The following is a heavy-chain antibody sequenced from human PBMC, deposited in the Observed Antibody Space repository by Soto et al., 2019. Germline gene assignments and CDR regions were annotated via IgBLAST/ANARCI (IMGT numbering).Heavy chain of an antibody. J-gene: IGHJ4*02. Sequence: QLQLQESGPGLVKPSETLSLTCSVSDDSINSDKYYWGWIRQPPGKGLEWIGSIYYRGNAYYNPSLQTRVTIALDKPKSQSSLKLNSVTAADSAVYFCARLEGLATISYYFDFWGPGALVTVSS. V-gene: IGHV4-39*01. CDR2: IYYRGNA. CDR3: ARLEGLATISYYFDF. D-gene: IGHD3-9*01. CDR1: DDSINSDKYY.